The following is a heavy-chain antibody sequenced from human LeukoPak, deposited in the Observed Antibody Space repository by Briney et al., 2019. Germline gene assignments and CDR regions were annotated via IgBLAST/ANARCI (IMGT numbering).Heavy chain of an antibody. CDR3: ARDVNLWFGELTPDY. CDR2: ISPNSGGT. J-gene: IGHJ4*02. CDR1: GYTFTGYY. Sequence: ASVKVSCKASGYTFTGYYMHWVRQAPGQGLEWMGWISPNSGGTNYAQKFQGRVTMTRDTSISTAYIELSRLRSDDTAVYYCARDVNLWFGELTPDYWGQGTLVTVSS. D-gene: IGHD3-10*01. V-gene: IGHV1-2*02.